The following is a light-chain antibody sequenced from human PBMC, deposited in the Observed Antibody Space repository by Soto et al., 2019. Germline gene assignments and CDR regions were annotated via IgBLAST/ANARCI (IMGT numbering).Light chain of an antibody. CDR3: SSYVNYNTFVI. Sequence: QSALTQPASVSGSPGQSITISCTGTSSDVGGYNYVSWYQQYPGRVPKVIITEVSNRPSGVSDRFSGSKSGNTASLTISGLQAEDEADYYCSSYVNYNTFVIFGGGTKLTVL. CDR2: EVS. CDR1: SSDVGGYNY. J-gene: IGLJ2*01. V-gene: IGLV2-14*01.